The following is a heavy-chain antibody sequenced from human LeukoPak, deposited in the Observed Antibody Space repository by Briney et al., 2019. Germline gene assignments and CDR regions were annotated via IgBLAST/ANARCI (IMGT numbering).Heavy chain of an antibody. CDR3: ASASGY. CDR2: IYTTGST. D-gene: IGHD6-19*01. J-gene: IGHJ4*02. Sequence: NPSETLSLTXSVSGDSISSDYWSWIRQLAGKGLEWIGRIYTTGSTNYNPSLKSRVTMSVDMSKNQFSLKLSSVTAADTAVYYCASASGYWGQGTLVTVSS. V-gene: IGHV4-4*07. CDR1: GDSISSDY.